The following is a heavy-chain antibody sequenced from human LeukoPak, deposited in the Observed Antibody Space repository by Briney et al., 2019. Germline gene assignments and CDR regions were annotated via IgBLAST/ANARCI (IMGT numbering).Heavy chain of an antibody. Sequence: SETLSLTCTVSGGSISSSSYYWGWIRQPPGKGLEWIGSIYYSGSTYYNPSLKSRVAISIDTSNNQFSLKLNSVTAADTAVYFCARWASYSYGPHFFDFWGQGALVTVSS. J-gene: IGHJ4*02. CDR3: ARWASYSYGPHFFDF. CDR2: IYYSGST. CDR1: GGSISSSSYY. V-gene: IGHV4-39*07. D-gene: IGHD5-18*01.